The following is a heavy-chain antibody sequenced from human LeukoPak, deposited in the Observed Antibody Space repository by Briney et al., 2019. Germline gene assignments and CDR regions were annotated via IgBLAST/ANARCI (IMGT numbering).Heavy chain of an antibody. D-gene: IGHD1-26*01. CDR1: GYSFTSSW. Sequence: GASLEISFKGSGYSFTSSWIGWVRPLPGKGLEWMGIIYPGDSDTRYSPSLQGQVTISADRSISTAYLQWSSLKASDTAIYYCARPSGTYNRFDYWGQGTLVTVSS. CDR2: IYPGDSDT. V-gene: IGHV5-51*01. J-gene: IGHJ4*02. CDR3: ARPSGTYNRFDY.